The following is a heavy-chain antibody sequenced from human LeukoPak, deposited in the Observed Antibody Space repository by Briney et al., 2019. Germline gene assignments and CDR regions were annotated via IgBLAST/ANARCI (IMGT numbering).Heavy chain of an antibody. CDR3: ARDNSVGTNAWWFDP. CDR1: GYTFTSYY. Sequence: GASVKVSCKASGYTFTSYYMHWVRQAPGQGLEWMGIINPSGGSTSYAQKFQGRVTMTRDMSTSTDYIELSSLRSEDTAVYYCARDNSVGTNAWWFDPWGQGTLVTVSS. J-gene: IGHJ5*02. CDR2: INPSGGST. D-gene: IGHD4-23*01. V-gene: IGHV1-46*01.